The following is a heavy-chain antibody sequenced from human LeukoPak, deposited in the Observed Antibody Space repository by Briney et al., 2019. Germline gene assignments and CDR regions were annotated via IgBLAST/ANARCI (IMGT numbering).Heavy chain of an antibody. CDR1: GFTFTDHY. Sequence: ASVKVSCKASGFTFTDHYMHWGRRPPGKGLEGRGWINGKRGDTNYAQNFQDRVTMTRDTSISTAYMELSSLRSDDTAVYYCARDSGSSWTSRWFDPWGQGTLVTVSS. CDR2: INGKRGDT. D-gene: IGHD6-13*01. J-gene: IGHJ5*02. V-gene: IGHV1-2*02. CDR3: ARDSGSSWTSRWFDP.